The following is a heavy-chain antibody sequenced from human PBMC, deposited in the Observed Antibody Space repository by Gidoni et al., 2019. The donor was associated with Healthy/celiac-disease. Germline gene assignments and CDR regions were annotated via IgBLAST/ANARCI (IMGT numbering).Heavy chain of an antibody. Sequence: SSVKVSCKASGGTFSSNAISWVRQAPGQGLEWMGGIIPIFGTAKYAQKFQGRVTITADESTSTAYMELSSLRSEDTAVYYCARGRTTRDYGVDYWGQGTLVTVSS. CDR2: IIPIFGTA. J-gene: IGHJ4*02. D-gene: IGHD4-17*01. CDR1: GGTFSSNA. CDR3: ARGRTTRDYGVDY. V-gene: IGHV1-69*01.